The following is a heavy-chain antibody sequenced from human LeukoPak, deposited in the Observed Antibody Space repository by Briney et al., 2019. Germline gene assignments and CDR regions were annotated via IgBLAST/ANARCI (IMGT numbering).Heavy chain of an antibody. J-gene: IGHJ5*02. CDR1: GGSISSHY. CDR3: ARDGGLYYDFWSGYFGAQGSWFDP. V-gene: IGHV4-59*11. Sequence: SETLSLTRTVSGGSISSHYWSWIRQPPGKGLEWIGYIYYSGSTNYNPSLKSRVTISVDTSKNQFSLKLSSVTAADTAVYYCARDGGLYYDFWSGYFGAQGSWFDPWGQGTLVTVSS. CDR2: IYYSGST. D-gene: IGHD3-3*01.